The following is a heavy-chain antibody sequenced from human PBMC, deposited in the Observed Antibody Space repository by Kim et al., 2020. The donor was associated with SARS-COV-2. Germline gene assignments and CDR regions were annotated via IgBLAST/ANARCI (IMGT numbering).Heavy chain of an antibody. V-gene: IGHV4-61*01. Sequence: SETLSLTCTVSGGSVSSGSYYWSWIRQPPGKGLEWIGYIYYSGSTNYNPSLKSRVTISVDTSKNQFSLKLSSVTAADTAVYYCARDLLLSGYGYYGMDV. J-gene: IGHJ6*01. CDR1: GGSVSSGSYY. CDR2: IYYSGST. D-gene: IGHD5-12*01. CDR3: ARDLLLSGYGYYGMDV.